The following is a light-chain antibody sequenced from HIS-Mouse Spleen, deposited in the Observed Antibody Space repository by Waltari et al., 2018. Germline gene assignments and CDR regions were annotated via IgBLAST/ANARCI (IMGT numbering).Light chain of an antibody. Sequence: SSELTQDPAVSVALGQTVRITCQGDSLRSYYASWYQQKPGQAPVLVIYGKNNRPPGIPEQLSGCSPGTTASLTITGAQAEDEADYYCNSRDSSGNHLVFGGGTKLTVL. V-gene: IGLV3-19*01. J-gene: IGLJ2*01. CDR2: GKN. CDR3: NSRDSSGNHLV. CDR1: SLRSYY.